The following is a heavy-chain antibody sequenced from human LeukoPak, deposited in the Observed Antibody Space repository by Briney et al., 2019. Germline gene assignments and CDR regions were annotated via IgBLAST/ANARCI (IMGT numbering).Heavy chain of an antibody. CDR2: ISGSGGST. D-gene: IGHD3-10*01. CDR1: GFTFSSYA. V-gene: IGHV3-23*01. Sequence: PGGSLRLSCAASGFTFSSYAMSWVRQAPGKGLEWVSAISGSGGSTYYADSVKGRFTISRDNSKNTLYLQMNSLRAEDTAVYYCAIWFGEEPGSGYFDYWGQGTLVTVSS. CDR3: AIWFGEEPGSGYFDY. J-gene: IGHJ4*02.